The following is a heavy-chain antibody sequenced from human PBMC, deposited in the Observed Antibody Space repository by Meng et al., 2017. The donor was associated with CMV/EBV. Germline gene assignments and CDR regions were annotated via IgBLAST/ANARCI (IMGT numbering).Heavy chain of an antibody. CDR3: ARRSVAVAGKYFDS. J-gene: IGHJ4*02. V-gene: IGHV4-39*07. D-gene: IGHD6-19*01. CDR2: VFYSGSA. CDR1: GGSVSSGIHS. Sequence: GSLRLSCTVSGGSVSSGIHSWEWIRQPPGQGLEWIGSVFYSGSAHYNPSLKSPVTISVDTSKNQFSLKLSSVTAADTAVYYCARRSVAVAGKYFDSWGQGTLVTVSS.